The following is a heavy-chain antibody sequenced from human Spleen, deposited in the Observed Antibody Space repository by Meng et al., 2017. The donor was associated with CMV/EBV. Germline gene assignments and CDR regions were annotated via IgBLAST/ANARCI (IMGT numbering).Heavy chain of an antibody. CDR1: GYTFTSYY. V-gene: IGHV1-46*01. D-gene: IGHD3-10*01. Sequence: ASVKVSCKASGYTFTSYYMHWVRQAPGQGLEWMGIINPSGGSTSYAQKFQGRVTMTRDTSTSTVYMELRSLGSDDTAVYYCARDGYNYYGSRSYCFDFWGQGTLVTVSS. J-gene: IGHJ4*02. CDR2: INPSGGST. CDR3: ARDGYNYYGSRSYCFDF.